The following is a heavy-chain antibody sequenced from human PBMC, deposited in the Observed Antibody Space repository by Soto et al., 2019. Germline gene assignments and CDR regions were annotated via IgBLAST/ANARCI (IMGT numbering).Heavy chain of an antibody. CDR1: GYTFSDYY. CDR3: ARDRCSSTSCYHDYYYGLDV. J-gene: IGHJ6*02. V-gene: IGHV1-2*02. Sequence: ASVKVSCKASGYTFSDYYIYWVRQAPGQGLEWMGWMYPTTGGTSYAQKFRGRVFMARDTSISTAYMELSRLTSDDTAVYYCARDRCSSTSCYHDYYYGLDVWTQGTTVIGSS. CDR2: MYPTTGGT. D-gene: IGHD2-2*01.